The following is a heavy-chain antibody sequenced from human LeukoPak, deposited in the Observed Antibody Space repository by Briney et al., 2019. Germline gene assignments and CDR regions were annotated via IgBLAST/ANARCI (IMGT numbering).Heavy chain of an antibody. J-gene: IGHJ3*02. CDR2: INSDESNT. D-gene: IGHD2-8*01. CDR3: GRGGNGIDI. CDR1: GFTFSSYV. Sequence: GRSLRLSCAASGFTFSSYVMHWVRQAPGKGLVWVSRINSDESNTNSYADSVKGRFIISRDNAKNTLYLQMNSLRAEDTAVYFCGRGGNGIDIWGQGTTVIVSS. V-gene: IGHV3-74*01.